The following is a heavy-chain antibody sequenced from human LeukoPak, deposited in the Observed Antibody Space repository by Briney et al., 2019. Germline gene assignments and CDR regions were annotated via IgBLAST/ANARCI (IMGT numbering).Heavy chain of an antibody. D-gene: IGHD2-21*01. J-gene: IGHJ3*02. CDR3: ASPYCGGDCYSNLNAFDI. V-gene: IGHV3-66*01. CDR1: GFTVSSNY. Sequence: PGGSLRLSCAASGFTVSSNYMSWVRQARGRGLGGVSVIFSGGSTYYADSVKGRFTISRDNSKNTLYLQMNSLRAEDTAVYYCASPYCGGDCYSNLNAFDIWGQGTMVTVSS. CDR2: IFSGGST.